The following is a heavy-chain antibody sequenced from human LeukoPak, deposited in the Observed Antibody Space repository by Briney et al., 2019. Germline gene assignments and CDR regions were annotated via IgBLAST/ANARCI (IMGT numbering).Heavy chain of an antibody. J-gene: IGHJ6*03. Sequence: SQTLSLTCTVSGGSISSGSYYWSWIWQPAGKGLEWIGRIYTSGSTNYNPSLKSRVTISVDTSKNQFSLKLSSVTAADTAVYYCARAHSGSTLDYYYYYYMDVWGKGTTVTVSS. D-gene: IGHD1-26*01. CDR3: ARAHSGSTLDYYYYYYMDV. CDR2: IYTSGST. V-gene: IGHV4-61*02. CDR1: GGSISSGSYY.